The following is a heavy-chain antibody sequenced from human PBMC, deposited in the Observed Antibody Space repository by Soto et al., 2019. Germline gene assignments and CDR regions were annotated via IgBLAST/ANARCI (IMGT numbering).Heavy chain of an antibody. CDR3: AREVTTAYYYYGMDV. Sequence: ASVKVSCKASGYTFTGYHMHWVRQAPGQGLEWMGWISAYNGNTNYAQKLQGRVTTTTDTSTSTAYMELRSLRSDDTAVYYCAREVTTAYYYYGMDVWGQGTTVTVSS. J-gene: IGHJ6*02. CDR1: GYTFTGYH. CDR2: ISAYNGNT. D-gene: IGHD4-17*01. V-gene: IGHV1-18*04.